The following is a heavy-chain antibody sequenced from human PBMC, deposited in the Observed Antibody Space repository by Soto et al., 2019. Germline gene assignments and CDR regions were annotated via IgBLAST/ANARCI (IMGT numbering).Heavy chain of an antibody. CDR2: INHSGST. V-gene: IGHV4-34*01. CDR3: ARGTLTTVTTWKSYYYYGMDV. D-gene: IGHD4-17*01. Sequence: KSSETLSLTCAVYGGSFSGYYWSWIRQPPGKGLEWIGEINHSGSTNYNPSLKSRVTISVDTSKNQFSLKLSSVTAADTAVYYCARGTLTTVTTWKSYYYYGMDVWGQGTTVTVSS. J-gene: IGHJ6*02. CDR1: GGSFSGYY.